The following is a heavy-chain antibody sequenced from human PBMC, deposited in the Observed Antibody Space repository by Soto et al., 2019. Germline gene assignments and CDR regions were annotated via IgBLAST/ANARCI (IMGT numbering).Heavy chain of an antibody. CDR2: MNPNTGNS. Sequence: ASVNVSCKASGYAFTSYDIYWVRQATGQGLEWMGWMNPNTGNSAYAQKLQGRVTVTSDTSINTVHMELSSLRSEDTAVYYCARRAETNGWNGFGADKYYFDFWGQGTLVTVSS. V-gene: IGHV1-8*01. CDR3: ARRAETNGWNGFGADKYYFDF. J-gene: IGHJ4*02. D-gene: IGHD1-1*01. CDR1: GYAFTSYD.